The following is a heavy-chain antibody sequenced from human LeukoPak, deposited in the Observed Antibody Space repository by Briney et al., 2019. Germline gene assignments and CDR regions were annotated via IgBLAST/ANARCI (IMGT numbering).Heavy chain of an antibody. V-gene: IGHV4-4*02. CDR3: ARSPWRLSTAMYYFDY. CDR1: GGSISSSNW. D-gene: IGHD3-16*02. Sequence: SGTLSLTCAVSGGSISSSNWWSWVRQPPGKGLEWIGEIYHSGSTNYNPSLKSRVTISVDKSKNQFSLKLSSVTAADTAVYYCARSPWRLSTAMYYFDYWGQGTLVTVSS. J-gene: IGHJ4*02. CDR2: IYHSGST.